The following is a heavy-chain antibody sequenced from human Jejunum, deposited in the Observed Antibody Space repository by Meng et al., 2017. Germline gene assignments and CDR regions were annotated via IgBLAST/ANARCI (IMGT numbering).Heavy chain of an antibody. CDR1: GGYINKENW. Sequence: QVQLQESGPGLVKPSGTLSLTCAVSGGYINKENWWSWVRQSPERGLEWIGEIYHGGNTNYNPSLKRRVTMSVDESTNQMSLKLTSVTAADTAVYYCVRGEFAMLARFDFWCQGILVTVSS. V-gene: IGHV4-4*02. J-gene: IGHJ4*02. CDR3: VRGEFAMLARFDF. D-gene: IGHD2-2*01. CDR2: IYHGGNT.